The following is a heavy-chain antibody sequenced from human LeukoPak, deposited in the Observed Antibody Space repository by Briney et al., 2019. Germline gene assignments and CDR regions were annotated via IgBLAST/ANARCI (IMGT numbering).Heavy chain of an antibody. D-gene: IGHD2-2*01. CDR3: ARGRRSSTSNTTNWFDP. Sequence: SETLSLTCAVYGGSFSGYYWSWIRQPPGKGLEWIGEINHSGSTNYNPSLKSRVTISVDTSKNPFSLKLSSVTAADTAVYYCARGRRSSTSNTTNWFDPWGQGTLVTVSS. V-gene: IGHV4-34*01. J-gene: IGHJ5*02. CDR1: GGSFSGYY. CDR2: INHSGST.